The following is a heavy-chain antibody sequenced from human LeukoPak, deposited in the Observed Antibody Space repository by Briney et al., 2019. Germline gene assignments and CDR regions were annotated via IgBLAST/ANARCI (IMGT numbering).Heavy chain of an antibody. CDR1: GGSFSGYY. Sequence: PSETLSLTCAVYGGSFSGYYWSWIRQPPGKGLEWIGEINHSGSTNYNPSLKSRVTISVDTSKNQFSLKLSSVTAADTAVYYCASHLSYYGSGSYYIDYWGQGTLVTVSS. V-gene: IGHV4-34*01. D-gene: IGHD3-10*01. CDR3: ASHLSYYGSGSYYIDY. J-gene: IGHJ4*02. CDR2: INHSGST.